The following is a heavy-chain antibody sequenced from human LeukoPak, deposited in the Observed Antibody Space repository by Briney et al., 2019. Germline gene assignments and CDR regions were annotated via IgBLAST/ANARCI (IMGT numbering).Heavy chain of an antibody. CDR2: IYWNDDK. V-gene: IGHV2-5*01. CDR3: AHSPPRQLVRHSPFDY. D-gene: IGHD6-13*01. Sequence: SGPTLVKPTQTLTLTCTFSGFSLSTSGVGVVWIRQPPGKALEWLALIYWNDDKRYSPSLKTRLTITKDTSQNQVVLTMTNMDPVDTATYYCAHSPPRQLVRHSPFDYWGQGTLVTVSS. CDR1: GFSLSTSGVG. J-gene: IGHJ4*02.